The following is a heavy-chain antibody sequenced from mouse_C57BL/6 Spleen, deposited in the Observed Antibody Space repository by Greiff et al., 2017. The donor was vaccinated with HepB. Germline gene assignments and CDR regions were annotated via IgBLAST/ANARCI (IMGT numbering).Heavy chain of an antibody. V-gene: IGHV1-26*01. CDR3: ARSPFFDY. CDR1: GYTFTDYY. J-gene: IGHJ2*01. Sequence: VQLQQSGPELVKPGASVKTSCKASGYTFTDYYMNWVKQSHGKSLEWIGDINPNNGGTSYNQKFKGKATLTVDKSSSTAYMELRSLTSEDSAVYYCARSPFFDYWGQGTTLTVSS. CDR2: INPNNGGT.